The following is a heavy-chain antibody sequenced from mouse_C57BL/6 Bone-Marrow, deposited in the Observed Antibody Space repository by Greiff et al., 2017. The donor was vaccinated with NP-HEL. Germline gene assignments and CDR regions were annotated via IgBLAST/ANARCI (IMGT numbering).Heavy chain of an antibody. CDR3: NRWDFDY. CDR2: IDPETGGT. J-gene: IGHJ2*01. D-gene: IGHD1-1*02. CDR1: GYTFTDYE. V-gene: IGHV1-15*01. Sequence: QVQLKQSGAELVRPGASVTLSCKASGYTFTDYEMHWVKQTPVHGLEWIGAIDPETGGTAYNQKFKGKAILTADKSSSTAYMELRSLTSEDSAVYYCNRWDFDYWGQGTTLTVSS.